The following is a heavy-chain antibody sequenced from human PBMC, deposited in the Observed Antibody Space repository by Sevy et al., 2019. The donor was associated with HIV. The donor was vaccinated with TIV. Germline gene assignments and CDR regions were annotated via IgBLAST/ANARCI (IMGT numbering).Heavy chain of an antibody. V-gene: IGHV4-59*08. Sequence: SETLSHTCTVSGGSITSLYWNWIRQPPGKGLEWIANIYYNGHINYNPSLKSRVTLSLDTSKNQFSLRLNSVTAADTAMYYCAGENAWGRGYSWGQGTLVTVSS. CDR2: IYYNGHI. J-gene: IGHJ4*02. CDR1: GGSITSLY. CDR3: AGENAWGRGYS. D-gene: IGHD1-26*01.